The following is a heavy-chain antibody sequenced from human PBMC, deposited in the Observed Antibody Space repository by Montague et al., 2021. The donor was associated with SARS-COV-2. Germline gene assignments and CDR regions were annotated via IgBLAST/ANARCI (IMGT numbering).Heavy chain of an antibody. J-gene: IGHJ5*02. CDR1: GGSISSSSYY. D-gene: IGHD4-17*01. Sequence: SETLSLTCTVSGGSISSSSYYWGWIRQPPGKGLEWIGNIFYSGXTXYXXXXKXRVTISVDTSKNQFSLKLSSVTAADTAVYYCARDGGTVTTFLGVGYLSGGYNWFDAWGQGTLVTVSS. CDR2: IFYSGXT. V-gene: IGHV4-39*07. CDR3: ARDGGTVTTFLGVGYLSGGYNWFDA.